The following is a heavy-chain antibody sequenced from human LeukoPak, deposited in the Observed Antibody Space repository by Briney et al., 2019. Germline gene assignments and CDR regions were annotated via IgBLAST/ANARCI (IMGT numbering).Heavy chain of an antibody. D-gene: IGHD7-27*01. CDR3: ARFSPRAMGNYLDF. CDR1: GGSISSGSYS. J-gene: IGHJ4*02. Sequence: SETLSLTCAVSGGSISSGSYSWSWIRQSPGKGLEWIGYIYPRGSTYYNPSLKSRVILSLDKSANQFSLNLSSVTAVDTAVYYCARFSPRAMGNYLDFWGQGTLVTVSS. CDR2: IYPRGST. V-gene: IGHV4-30-2*06.